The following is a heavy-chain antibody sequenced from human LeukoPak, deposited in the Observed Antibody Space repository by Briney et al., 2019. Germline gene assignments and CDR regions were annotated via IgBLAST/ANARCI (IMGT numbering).Heavy chain of an antibody. CDR2: ISSSSSNI. J-gene: IGHJ4*02. D-gene: IGHD5/OR15-5a*01. CDR3: AIGANKRDVYGRLFDY. V-gene: IGHV3-21*01. Sequence: GGSLRLSCAASGGTFSSYSMNWVRQAPGKGLEWVSSISSSSSNIYYADSVKGRFTISRANSKNTLYLQMNSTTTETAALYCCAIGANKRDVYGRLFDYWGQGTVVTVSS. CDR1: GGTFSSYS.